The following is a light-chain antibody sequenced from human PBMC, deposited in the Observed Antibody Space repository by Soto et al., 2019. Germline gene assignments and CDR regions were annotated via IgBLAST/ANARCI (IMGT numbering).Light chain of an antibody. J-gene: IGLJ2*01. CDR2: EVS. V-gene: IGLV2-14*01. Sequence: QSALTQPASVSGSPGQSITISCTGTNSDVGGYNYVSWYQQNPGKAPKLIIYEVSNRPSGVSNRFSGSKSGNAASLTISGLQAEDEADYYCSSYITTITPVVFGGGTQLTVL. CDR3: SSYITTITPVV. CDR1: NSDVGGYNY.